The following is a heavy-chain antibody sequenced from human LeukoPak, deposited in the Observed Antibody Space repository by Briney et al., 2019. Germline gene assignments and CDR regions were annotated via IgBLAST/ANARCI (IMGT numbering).Heavy chain of an antibody. D-gene: IGHD3-3*01. CDR2: IYTSGST. J-gene: IGHJ6*03. CDR3: ATLWSGNYYYYMDV. Sequence: SETLSLTCTVSGGSISSYYWSWIRQPAGKGLEWIGRIYTSGSTNYNPSLKSRVTMSVDTSKNQFSLKLSSVTAADTAVYYCATLWSGNYYYYMDVWGKGTTVTVSS. V-gene: IGHV4-4*07. CDR1: GGSISSYY.